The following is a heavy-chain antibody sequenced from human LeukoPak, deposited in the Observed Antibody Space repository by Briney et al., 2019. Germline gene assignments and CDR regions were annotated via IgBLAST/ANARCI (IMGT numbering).Heavy chain of an antibody. CDR2: INHSGST. D-gene: IGHD6-13*01. CDR1: GGSFSGYY. V-gene: IGHV4-34*01. CDR3: ARQNRYSSSWYKAFDI. J-gene: IGHJ3*02. Sequence: SETLSLTCAVYGGSFSGYYWSWIHQPPGKGLEWIGEINHSGSTNYNPSLKSRVTISVDTSKNQFSLKLSSVTAADTAVYYCARQNRYSSSWYKAFDIWGQGTMVTVSS.